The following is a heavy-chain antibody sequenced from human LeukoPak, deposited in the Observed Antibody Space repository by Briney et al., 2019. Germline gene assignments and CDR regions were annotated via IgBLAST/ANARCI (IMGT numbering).Heavy chain of an antibody. Sequence: PSETLSLTCTVSGGSVSSGSYYWSWIRQPPGEGLEWIGYIYYSGSTNYNPSLKSRVTISVDTSKNQFSLKLSSVTAADTAVYYCARAGVSSGWYFLNAFDIWGQGTMVTVSS. V-gene: IGHV4-61*01. CDR1: GGSVSSGSYY. J-gene: IGHJ3*02. CDR3: ARAGVSSGWYFLNAFDI. CDR2: IYYSGST. D-gene: IGHD6-19*01.